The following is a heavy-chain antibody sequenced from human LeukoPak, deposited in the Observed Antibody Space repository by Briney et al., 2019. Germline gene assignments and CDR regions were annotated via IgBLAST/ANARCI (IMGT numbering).Heavy chain of an antibody. CDR2: SSPTGDIT. J-gene: IGHJ4*02. CDR3: ARVPDFIARPCDS. Sequence: TSETLSLTCAVYGGSFSGNYWTLIRQTPGRGLEWIGESSPTGDITSYNPSLKGRATISVDSSKNQFSLKLTSVTAAHTGVYYCARVPDFIARPCDSWGPGTLVTVSS. D-gene: IGHD2-21*01. V-gene: IGHV4-34*01. CDR1: GGSFSGNY.